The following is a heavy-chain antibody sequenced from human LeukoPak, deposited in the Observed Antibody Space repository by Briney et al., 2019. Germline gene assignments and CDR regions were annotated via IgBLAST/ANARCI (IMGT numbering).Heavy chain of an antibody. V-gene: IGHV3-33*06. CDR3: AKDNCYGSSTSCTIVYFDY. Sequence: GGSLRLSCAASGFTFSSYGMHWVRQAPGKGVEWVAVIWYDGSNKYYADSVKGRFTISRDNSKNTLYLQMNSLRAEDTAVYYCAKDNCYGSSTSCTIVYFDYWGQGTLVTVSS. CDR2: IWYDGSNK. J-gene: IGHJ4*02. CDR1: GFTFSSYG. D-gene: IGHD2-2*01.